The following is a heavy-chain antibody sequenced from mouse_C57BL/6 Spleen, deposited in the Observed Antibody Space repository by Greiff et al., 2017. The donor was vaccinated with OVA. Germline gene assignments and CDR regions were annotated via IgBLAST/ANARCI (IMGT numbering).Heavy chain of an antibody. CDR1: GYTFTSYW. CDR2: IDPSDSYT. J-gene: IGHJ1*03. D-gene: IGHD1-1*01. V-gene: IGHV1-69*01. Sequence: VQLKQPGAELVMPGASVKLSCKASGYTFTSYWMHWVKQRPGQGLEWIGEIDPSDSYTNYNQKFKGKSKLTVDKSSSTAYMQLSSLTSEDSAVYYCARDGSSHYWYCDVWGTGTTVTVSS. CDR3: ARDGSSHYWYCDV.